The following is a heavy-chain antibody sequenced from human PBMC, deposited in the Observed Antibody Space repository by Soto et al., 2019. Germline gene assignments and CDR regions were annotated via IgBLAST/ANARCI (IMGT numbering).Heavy chain of an antibody. CDR1: GCTFSDHY. CDR2: ISSSGTYT. Sequence: XGSLKLSCSASGCTFSDHYMTWIRQAQGRGLECVSYISSSGTYTNYADSVKGRFTISRDNANNSLYLQMNSLRVEDTAVYFCARAFSRFGSFDYWGQGTLVTVSS. D-gene: IGHD3-10*01. V-gene: IGHV3-11*06. CDR3: ARAFSRFGSFDY. J-gene: IGHJ4*02.